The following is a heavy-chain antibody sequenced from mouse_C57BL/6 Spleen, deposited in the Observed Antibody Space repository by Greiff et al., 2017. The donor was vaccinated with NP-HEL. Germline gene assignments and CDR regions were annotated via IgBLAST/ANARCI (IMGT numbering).Heavy chain of an antibody. D-gene: IGHD2-12*01. CDR2: INPSNGGT. V-gene: IGHV1-53*01. Sequence: QVQLQQPGTELAKPGASVKLSCKASGYTFTSYWMHWVKQRPGQGLEWIGNINPSNGGTYYNEKFKSKATLTVDKSSSTAYMQLRSLTSEDSAVYYCARPERLYDGFDVWGTGTTVTVSS. CDR1: GYTFTSYW. J-gene: IGHJ1*03. CDR3: ARPERLYDGFDV.